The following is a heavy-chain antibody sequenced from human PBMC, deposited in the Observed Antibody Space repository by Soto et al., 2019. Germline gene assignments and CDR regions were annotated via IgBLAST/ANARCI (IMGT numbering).Heavy chain of an antibody. Sequence: QVQLQESGPGLVKPSQTLSLTCTVSGGSISSGGYYWSWIRQHPGKGLEWIGYIYYSGSTYYNPSLKGRGTLSLGTSKNPFSLKLSSVTAADTAVYYCARDRNYYDSSGHYYGMDVWGQGTTVTVSS. CDR1: GGSISSGGYY. CDR2: IYYSGST. CDR3: ARDRNYYDSSGHYYGMDV. D-gene: IGHD3-22*01. V-gene: IGHV4-31*03. J-gene: IGHJ6*02.